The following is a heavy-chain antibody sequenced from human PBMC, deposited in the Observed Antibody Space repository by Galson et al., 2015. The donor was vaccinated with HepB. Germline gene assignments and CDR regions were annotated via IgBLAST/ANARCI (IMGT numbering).Heavy chain of an antibody. J-gene: IGHJ6*02. CDR1: EFTSSMYA. CDR3: ATRYARNRYYGLDI. Sequence: SLRLSCAASEFTSSMYAMYWVRQAPGKGLEWVSGISGGAERGNYADSVKGRFTISRDNSDNTVHLHLSNLTADDTAVYYCATRYARNRYYGLDIWGQGATVTVSS. V-gene: IGHV3-23*01. D-gene: IGHD3-16*01. CDR2: ISGGAERG.